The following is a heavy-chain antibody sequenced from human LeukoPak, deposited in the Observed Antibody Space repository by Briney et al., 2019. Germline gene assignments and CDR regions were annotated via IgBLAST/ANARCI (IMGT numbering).Heavy chain of an antibody. CDR1: GYTFSSYP. J-gene: IGHJ4*02. D-gene: IGHD2-21*02. CDR2: ISGDGSTI. CDR3: ARGGHSGDCYLY. Sequence: PGGSLRLSCAASGYTFSSYPMSWVRQAPGKGLECVARISGDGSTIHYADSVRGRVTISRDNAKNTLYLQMNTLRPEDTAVYYCARGGHSGDCYLYWGQGTLVTVSS. V-gene: IGHV3-30*04.